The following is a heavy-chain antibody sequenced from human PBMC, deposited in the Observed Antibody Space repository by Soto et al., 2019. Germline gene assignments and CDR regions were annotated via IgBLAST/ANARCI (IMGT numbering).Heavy chain of an antibody. CDR1: GFTFSSSW. CDR2: INHVGSEI. V-gene: IGHV3-7*01. Sequence: PGGSLRLSCAASGFTFSSSWMSWVRQAPGKRLEWVADINHVGSEILYVDSVKGRFTVSRDNTKNSVYLQMNSLRVEDTALYYCARDPAWGSLDYWGLGTLVTVSP. CDR3: ARDPAWGSLDY. D-gene: IGHD7-27*01. J-gene: IGHJ4*02.